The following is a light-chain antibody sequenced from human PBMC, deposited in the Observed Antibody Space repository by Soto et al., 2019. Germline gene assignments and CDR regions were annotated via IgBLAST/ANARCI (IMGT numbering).Light chain of an antibody. Sequence: AIRMTQSPSSLSASTGDRVTITCRASQGIGIYLAWYQQKPGKAPKLLIYAASTLQTGVPSRFSGSGSGTDFTLSISCLQSEDFAPYYCQQYYSDAATFGQGTKIDIK. CDR2: AAS. J-gene: IGKJ1*01. V-gene: IGKV1-8*01. CDR1: QGIGIY. CDR3: QQYYSDAAT.